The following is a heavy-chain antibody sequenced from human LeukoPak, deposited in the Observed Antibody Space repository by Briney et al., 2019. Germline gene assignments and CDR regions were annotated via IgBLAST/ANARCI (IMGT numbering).Heavy chain of an antibody. CDR3: ARGRTHDATEYQGY. CDR2: INPNSGGT. J-gene: IGHJ4*02. D-gene: IGHD2-15*01. V-gene: IGHV1-2*02. Sequence: GASVKVSCKASGYTFTGYYMHWVRQAPGQGLEWMGWINPNSGGTKYTQNFQGRVTMTRDTSISTVYMELSSLRSDDTAVYYCARGRTHDATEYQGYWGQGTLVTVSS. CDR1: GYTFTGYY.